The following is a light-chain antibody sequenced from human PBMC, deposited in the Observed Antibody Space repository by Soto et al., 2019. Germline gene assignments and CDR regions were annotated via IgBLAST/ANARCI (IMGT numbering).Light chain of an antibody. CDR1: QSVSSY. V-gene: IGKV3-11*01. Sequence: EIVLTQSPATLSLSPGERATLSCRASQSVSSYFAWYLQKPGQAPRLLIYDASNRATGIPARFSGSGSGTDFTLTISSLEPEDFAVYYCQQRSNWPSFGQGTRLEIK. J-gene: IGKJ5*01. CDR2: DAS. CDR3: QQRSNWPS.